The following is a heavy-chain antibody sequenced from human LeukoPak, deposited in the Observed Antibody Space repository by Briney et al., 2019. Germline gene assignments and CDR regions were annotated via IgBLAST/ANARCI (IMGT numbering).Heavy chain of an antibody. CDR2: VDGGGGGT. V-gene: IGHV3-23*01. D-gene: IGHD6-13*01. CDR3: AKQSAGSAAWYSLRYDF. J-gene: IGHJ4*02. CDR1: VFTLSSYA. Sequence: PGGSLRLSCAASVFTLSSYAMTWVRQAPGRGLEWVSSVDGGGGGTYYADSVKGRFTISRDNSKDTLYLQMNGLRAEDTAVYFCAKQSAGSAAWYSLRYDFWGQGTLVTVSS.